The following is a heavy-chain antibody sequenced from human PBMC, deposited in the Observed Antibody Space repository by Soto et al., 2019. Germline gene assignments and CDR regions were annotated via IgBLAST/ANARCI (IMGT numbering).Heavy chain of an antibody. J-gene: IGHJ6*02. CDR1: GGSISSYY. Sequence: SETLSLTCTVSGGSISSYYWSWIRQPPGKGLEWIGYIYYSGSTNYNPSLKSRVTISVDTSKNQFSLKLSSVTAAGTAVYYCARAKKGSSSWYRGAGYYYGMDVWGQGTTVTVSS. D-gene: IGHD6-13*01. CDR3: ARAKKGSSSWYRGAGYYYGMDV. CDR2: IYYSGST. V-gene: IGHV4-59*01.